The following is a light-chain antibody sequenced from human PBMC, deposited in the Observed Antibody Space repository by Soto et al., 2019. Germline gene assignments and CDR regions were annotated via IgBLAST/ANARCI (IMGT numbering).Light chain of an antibody. V-gene: IGKV1-5*03. J-gene: IGKJ1*01. Sequence: DFQMTQPPSTLSASVGERVTISCRASQTISSWLAWYQQKPGKAPKLLIYKASTLKSGVPSRFSGSGSGTEFTLTISSLQPDDFATYYCQHYNSYSEALGQGTKVDIK. CDR1: QTISSW. CDR3: QHYNSYSEA. CDR2: KAS.